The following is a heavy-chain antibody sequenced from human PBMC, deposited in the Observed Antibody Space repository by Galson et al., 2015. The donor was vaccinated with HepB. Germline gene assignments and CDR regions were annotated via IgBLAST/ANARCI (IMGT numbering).Heavy chain of an antibody. J-gene: IGHJ6*03. CDR1: ESTFTGYF. Sequence: SVKVSCKASESTFTGYFMHWVRQAPGQGLEWMGWINPNSGGTNYAQKFQGRVTMTRDTSISTAYMELRKLRSDDTAVYYCARGGFGELIGFGDYYYYMDVWGSGTTVTVSS. CDR3: ARGGFGELIGFGDYYYYMDV. V-gene: IGHV1-2*02. D-gene: IGHD3-10*01. CDR2: INPNSGGT.